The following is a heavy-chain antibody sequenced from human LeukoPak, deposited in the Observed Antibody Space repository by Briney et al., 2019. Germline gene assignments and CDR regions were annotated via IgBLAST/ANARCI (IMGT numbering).Heavy chain of an antibody. CDR1: GYRFTNYW. V-gene: IGHV5-51*01. J-gene: IGHJ4*02. D-gene: IGHD1-26*01. CDR3: ARRRDLYSGSYYPFDY. Sequence: GESLKISCKGSGYRFTNYWIGWVRQMPGKGLEWMGIIYPGDSETRYSPSFQGQVTISADKSISTAYLQWSSLRASDTAMYYCARRRDLYSGSYYPFDYWGQGTLVTVSS. CDR2: IYPGDSET.